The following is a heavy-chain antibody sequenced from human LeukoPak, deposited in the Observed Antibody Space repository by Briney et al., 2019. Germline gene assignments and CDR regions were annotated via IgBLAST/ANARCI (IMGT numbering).Heavy chain of an antibody. Sequence: PGGSLRLSCAASGFTFSSYSMSWVRQAPGKGLEWVSSISSSSSNIYYADSVKGRFTISRDNAKNSLYLQMNSLRVEDTAVYYCARGMGAADYYYYMDVWGKGTTVTVSS. D-gene: IGHD3-16*01. CDR3: ARGMGAADYYYYMDV. CDR2: ISSSSSNI. CDR1: GFTFSSYS. V-gene: IGHV3-21*01. J-gene: IGHJ6*03.